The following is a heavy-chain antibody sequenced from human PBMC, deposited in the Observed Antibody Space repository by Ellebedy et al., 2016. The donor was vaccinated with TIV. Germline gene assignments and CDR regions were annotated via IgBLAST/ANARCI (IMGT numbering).Heavy chain of an antibody. Sequence: GESLKISCAASGFPFSTYGMHWVRPAPGEGLEWVAVLWYDGSQKYYGDSVKGRFSISRDNSKHTVYLQMNSLRADDTAVYYCAREAGLRDLDFWGQGALVTVSS. CDR1: GFPFSTYG. V-gene: IGHV3-33*01. CDR3: AREAGLRDLDF. CDR2: LWYDGSQK. J-gene: IGHJ4*02. D-gene: IGHD2-21*01.